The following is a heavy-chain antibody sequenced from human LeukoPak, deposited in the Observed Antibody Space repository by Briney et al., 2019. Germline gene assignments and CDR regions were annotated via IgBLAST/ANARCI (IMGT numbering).Heavy chain of an antibody. CDR3: ARDLRYQPSNYYYYYMDV. Sequence: SETLSLTCTVSGDSISSYYWSWIRQPAGKGLEWIGRFYTSGSTNYNPSLRSRVTMSVDTSKNQFSLKLSSVTAADTAVYYCARDLRYQPSNYYYYYMDVWGNGTTVTVSS. V-gene: IGHV4-4*07. J-gene: IGHJ6*03. D-gene: IGHD2-2*01. CDR1: GDSISSYY. CDR2: FYTSGST.